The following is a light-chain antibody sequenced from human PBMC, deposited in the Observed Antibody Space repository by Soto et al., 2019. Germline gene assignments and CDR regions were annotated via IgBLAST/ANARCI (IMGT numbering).Light chain of an antibody. Sequence: QSALTQPASVSGSPGQSITISCTGTSSDVGGYNYVSWYQQHPGKAPKLMIYEVSSRPSGVSNRFSGSKSGNTASLTISGLQAAYEADYYCCSYTNRNPEGFGYGTKGTVL. CDR1: SSDVGGYNY. CDR2: EVS. V-gene: IGLV2-14*01. J-gene: IGLJ1*01. CDR3: CSYTNRNPEG.